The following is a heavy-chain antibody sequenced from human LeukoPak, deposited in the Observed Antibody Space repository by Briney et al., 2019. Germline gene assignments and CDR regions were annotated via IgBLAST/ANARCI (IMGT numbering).Heavy chain of an antibody. CDR1: GFTFSSYG. V-gene: IGHV3-30*02. Sequence: PGGSLRLSCAASGFTFSSYGMHWVRQAPGKGLEWVAFIRYDGSNKYYADSVKGRFTISRDNSKNTLYLQMNSLRAEDTAVYYCAKVLGYCSSTSCYRGHDAFDIWGQGTMVTVSS. D-gene: IGHD2-2*01. J-gene: IGHJ3*02. CDR3: AKVLGYCSSTSCYRGHDAFDI. CDR2: IRYDGSNK.